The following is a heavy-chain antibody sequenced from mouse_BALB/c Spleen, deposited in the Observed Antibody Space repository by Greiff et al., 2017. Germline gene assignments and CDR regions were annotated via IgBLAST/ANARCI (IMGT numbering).Heavy chain of an antibody. Sequence: EVKVVESGGGLVKPGGSLKLSCAASGFTFSSYAMSWVRQTPEKRLEWVASISSGGSTYYPDSVKGRFTISRDNARNILYLQMSSLRSEDTAMYYCARGSITTAHYFDYWGQGTTLIVSS. J-gene: IGHJ2*01. D-gene: IGHD1-2*01. CDR1: GFTFSSYA. V-gene: IGHV5-6-5*01. CDR3: ARGSITTAHYFDY. CDR2: ISSGGST.